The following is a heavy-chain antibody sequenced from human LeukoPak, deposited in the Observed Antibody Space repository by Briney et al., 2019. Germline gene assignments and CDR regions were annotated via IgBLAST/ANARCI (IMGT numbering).Heavy chain of an antibody. V-gene: IGHV4-34*01. CDR3: ARSITIFHLNFDY. D-gene: IGHD3-3*01. CDR1: GGSFSGYY. J-gene: IGHJ4*02. Sequence: SETLSLTCAVYGGSFSGYYWSWIRQPPGKGLEWIGEINHSGSTNYNPSLKSRVTISVDTSKNQFSLKLSSVTAADTAVYYCARSITIFHLNFDYWGQGTLVTVSS. CDR2: INHSGST.